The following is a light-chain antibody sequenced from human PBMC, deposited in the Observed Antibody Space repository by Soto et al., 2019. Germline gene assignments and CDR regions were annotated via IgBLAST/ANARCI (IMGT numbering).Light chain of an antibody. CDR1: SSNIGAGYD. CDR2: GNT. V-gene: IGLV1-40*01. CDR3: QSYDSDVSAWV. J-gene: IGLJ3*02. Sequence: QSVVTQPPSVSGAPGQRVTISCTGTSSNIGAGYDVHWYQHLPGTAPKLLIYGNTIRPSGVPDRFSGSKSGTSASLAITGLQADDEADYYCQSYDSDVSAWVFGGGTKLTVL.